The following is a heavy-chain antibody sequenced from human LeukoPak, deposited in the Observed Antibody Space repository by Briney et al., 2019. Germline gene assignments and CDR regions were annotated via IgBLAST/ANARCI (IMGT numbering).Heavy chain of an antibody. Sequence: GGSLRLSCAASGFNFNHHAMHWVRQAPGKGLEWVAVIWSDKSNRFYADSVRGRFTISRDDSRKTVYLQMEGMTAEDTAIYYCAKDAQRGFDYSNSLEYWGQGALVTVAS. D-gene: IGHD4-11*01. CDR2: IWSDKSNR. CDR3: AKDAQRGFDYSNSLEY. J-gene: IGHJ4*02. V-gene: IGHV3-33*06. CDR1: GFNFNHHA.